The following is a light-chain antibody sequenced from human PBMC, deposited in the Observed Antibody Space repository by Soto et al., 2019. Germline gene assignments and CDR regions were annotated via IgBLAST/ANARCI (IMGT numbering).Light chain of an antibody. Sequence: EILMTQSPANLSVSPGERATLSCRASQTIYNNVAWYQQRPGQTPRLLIYDASTRSTSVPARFSGSESETDFTISNSDLQYEDCEVYYCQQFNKCPLTFSGGTKVDIK. J-gene: IGKJ4*01. V-gene: IGKV3-15*01. CDR3: QQFNKCPLT. CDR1: QTIYNN. CDR2: DAS.